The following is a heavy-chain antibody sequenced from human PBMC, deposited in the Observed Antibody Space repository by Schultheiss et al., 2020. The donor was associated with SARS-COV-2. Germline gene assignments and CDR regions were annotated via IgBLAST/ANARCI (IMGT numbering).Heavy chain of an antibody. Sequence: GGSLRLSCAASGFTFSSDWMHWVRQAPGKGLEWVANIKQDGSEKYYVDSVKGRFTISRDNTKNSLYLQMNSLRAEDTAVYYCARDKWAAAGTLDYWGQGTLVTVSS. V-gene: IGHV3-7*01. D-gene: IGHD6-13*01. CDR1: GFTFSSDW. CDR3: ARDKWAAAGTLDY. J-gene: IGHJ4*02. CDR2: IKQDGSEK.